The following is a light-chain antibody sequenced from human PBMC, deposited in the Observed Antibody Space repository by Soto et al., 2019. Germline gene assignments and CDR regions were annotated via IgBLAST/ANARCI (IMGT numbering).Light chain of an antibody. CDR1: RSVDRL. CDR3: QQRNDWPPLVT. V-gene: IGKV3-11*01. CDR2: DAS. J-gene: IGKJ4*01. Sequence: EIVLTQSPATLSLSPGERATLSCRASRSVDRLLAWYQQRPGQAPRLLRYDASKRASGVPARFSGSGSGTDFTLTISGLEPEDFAVYYCQQRNDWPPLVTFGGGTKVEI.